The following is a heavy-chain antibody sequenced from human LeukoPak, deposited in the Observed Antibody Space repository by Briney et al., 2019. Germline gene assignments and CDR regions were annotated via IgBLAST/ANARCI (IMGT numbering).Heavy chain of an antibody. CDR3: AKVVVVAATPRGYFDY. CDR2: ISDSGGIT. Sequence: GGSLRLSCAASGFTFSSYAMSWVRQAPGKGLEWVSAISDSGGITYYADSVKGRFTISRDNSKNTVYLQMNSLRAEDTATFYCAKVVVVAATPRGYFDYWGQGTLATVSS. CDR1: GFTFSSYA. D-gene: IGHD2-15*01. V-gene: IGHV3-23*01. J-gene: IGHJ4*02.